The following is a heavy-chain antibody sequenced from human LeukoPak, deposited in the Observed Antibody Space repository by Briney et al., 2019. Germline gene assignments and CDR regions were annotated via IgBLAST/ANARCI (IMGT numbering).Heavy chain of an antibody. CDR1: GGSFSGYY. CDR2: INHSGST. J-gene: IGHJ4*02. V-gene: IGHV4-34*01. Sequence: SETLSLTCAVYGGSFSGYYWSWIRQPPGKGLEWIGEINHSGSTNYNPSLKSRVTISVDTSKNQFSLKLSSVTAADTAVYYRARHGSGWLFDYWGQGTLVTVSS. D-gene: IGHD6-19*01. CDR3: ARHGSGWLFDY.